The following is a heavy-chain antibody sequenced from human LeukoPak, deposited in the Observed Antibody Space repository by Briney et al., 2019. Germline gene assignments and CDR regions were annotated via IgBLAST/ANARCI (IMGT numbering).Heavy chain of an antibody. CDR3: ARGGAGNCGGVCYLDWFDP. D-gene: IGHD2-21*02. J-gene: IGHJ5*02. V-gene: IGHV4-59*01. Sequence: PSETLSLTCTVSGDSISSYYWSWIRQPPGKGLEWIGYIYYSGSTKYNPPLNSRVTISVDTSKNQFSLKLNSVTAADTAVYYCARGGAGNCGGVCYLDWFDPWRQGTLVTVSS. CDR1: GDSISSYY. CDR2: IYYSGST.